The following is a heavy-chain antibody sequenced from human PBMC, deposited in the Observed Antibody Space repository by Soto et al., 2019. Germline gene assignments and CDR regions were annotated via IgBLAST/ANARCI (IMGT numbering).Heavy chain of an antibody. D-gene: IGHD1-26*01. CDR1: GYTFTSYD. V-gene: IGHV1-8*01. CDR2: MNPNSGNT. Sequence: QVQLVQSGAEVKKPGASVQVSCKTSGYTFTSYDITWVRQATGQGLEWMGWMNPNSGNTAYAQKFQGRVTMTRNTSISTAYMELSSLRSDVTAVYYCARERSSGAVDIGGQGTMVTVSS. J-gene: IGHJ3*02. CDR3: ARERSSGAVDI.